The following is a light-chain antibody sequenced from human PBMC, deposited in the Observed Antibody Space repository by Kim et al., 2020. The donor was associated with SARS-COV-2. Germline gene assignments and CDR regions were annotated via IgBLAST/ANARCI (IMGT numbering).Light chain of an antibody. V-gene: IGKV1-5*03. CDR3: KQYVSYSFT. Sequence: DIQMTQSPSTLSASVGDRVIITCRASQSISDWLAWYQHKPGKAPKLLIYQAFNLESGAPSRFSGSGSGTEFTLTISSLQPDDFATYYCKQYVSYSFTFGPGTKVDIK. CDR2: QAF. J-gene: IGKJ3*01. CDR1: QSISDW.